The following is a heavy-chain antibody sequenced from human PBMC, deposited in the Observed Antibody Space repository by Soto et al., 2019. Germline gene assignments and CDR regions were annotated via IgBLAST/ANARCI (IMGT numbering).Heavy chain of an antibody. Sequence: SQTLSLTCAISGDSVSSNSAAWNWIRQSPSRGLEWLGRTYYRSKWYNDYAVSVKSRITINPDTSKNQFSLQLNSVTPEDTAVYYCARDIVVVTALDYYYYGMDGWGQGTTVTVSS. CDR2: TYYRSKWYN. D-gene: IGHD2-21*02. CDR3: ARDIVVVTALDYYYYGMDG. V-gene: IGHV6-1*01. CDR1: GDSVSSNSAA. J-gene: IGHJ6*02.